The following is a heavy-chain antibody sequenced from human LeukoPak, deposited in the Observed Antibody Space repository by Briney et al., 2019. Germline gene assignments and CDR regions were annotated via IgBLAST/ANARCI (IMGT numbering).Heavy chain of an antibody. J-gene: IGHJ5*02. V-gene: IGHV1-24*01. CDR1: GYTLTELS. CDR2: FDPEDGET. Sequence: ASVKVSCKVSGYTLTELSMHWVRQAPGKGLEWMGGFDPEDGETIYAQKFQGRVTMTEDASTDTAYMELSRLRSDDTAVYYCARGPDYGGNSRTRWFDPWGQGTLVTVSS. D-gene: IGHD4-23*01. CDR3: ARGPDYGGNSRTRWFDP.